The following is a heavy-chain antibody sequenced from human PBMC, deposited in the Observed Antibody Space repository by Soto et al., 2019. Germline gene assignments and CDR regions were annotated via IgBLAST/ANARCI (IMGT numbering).Heavy chain of an antibody. J-gene: IGHJ3*02. CDR3: AKTANGWFSAFDI. V-gene: IGHV3-23*01. CDR2: ISGSGGTT. CDR1: GFTFSSYA. D-gene: IGHD6-19*01. Sequence: EVQLLESGGGLVQPGGSLRQSCAASGFTFSSYAMSWVRQAPGKGLEWVSAISGSGGTTYYADSVKGRFTFSRDNSKNTLYLQMNSLRAEDTAVYYCAKTANGWFSAFDIWGQGTMVTVSS.